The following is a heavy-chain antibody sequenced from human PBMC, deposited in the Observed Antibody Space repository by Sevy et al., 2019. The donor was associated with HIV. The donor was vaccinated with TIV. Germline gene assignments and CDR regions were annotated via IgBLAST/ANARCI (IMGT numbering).Heavy chain of an antibody. V-gene: IGHV3-21*01. CDR3: ARDESGYCSSTSCYRRYYYYGMDV. Sequence: GSLRLSCAASGFTFSSYSMNWVRQAPGKGLEWVSSISSSSSYIYYADSVKGRFTISRDNAKNSLYLQMNSQRAEDTAVYYCARDESGYCSSTSCYRRYYYYGMDVWGQGTTVTVSS. J-gene: IGHJ6*02. CDR2: ISSSSSYI. D-gene: IGHD2-2*01. CDR1: GFTFSSYS.